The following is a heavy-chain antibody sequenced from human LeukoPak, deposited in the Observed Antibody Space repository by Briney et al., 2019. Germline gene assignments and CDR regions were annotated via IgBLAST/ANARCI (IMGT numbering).Heavy chain of an antibody. CDR1: GFTFSSCA. Sequence: GGSLRLSCAASGFTFSSCAMSWVRQAPGEGLEWVSAVSGSGGSTYYADSVKGRFTISRDNSKNTLYLQMNSLRAEDTAVYYCAKGLAAAGFDPWGQGTLVTVSS. CDR3: AKGLAAAGFDP. V-gene: IGHV3-23*01. D-gene: IGHD6-13*01. J-gene: IGHJ5*02. CDR2: VSGSGGST.